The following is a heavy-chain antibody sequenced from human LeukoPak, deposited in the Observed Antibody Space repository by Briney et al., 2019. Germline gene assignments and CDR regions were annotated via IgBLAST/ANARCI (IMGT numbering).Heavy chain of an antibody. V-gene: IGHV1-69*01. J-gene: IGHJ3*02. CDR1: GGTFSSYA. CDR3: ARSRNRYSHDAFDI. D-gene: IGHD6-13*01. CDR2: IIPIFGTA. Sequence: GASVKVSCKASGGTFSSYAISWVRQAPGQGLEWMGGIIPIFGTANYAQKFQGRVTITADESTSTAYMELSSLRSEDTAVYYCARSRNRYSHDAFDIWGQGTMVTVSS.